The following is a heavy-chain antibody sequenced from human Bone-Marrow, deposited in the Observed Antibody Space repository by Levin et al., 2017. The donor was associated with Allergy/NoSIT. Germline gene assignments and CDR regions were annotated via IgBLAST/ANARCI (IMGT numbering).Heavy chain of an antibody. J-gene: IGHJ4*02. CDR2: ISHDGGKK. CDR3: AKGDGDAPSYYLDY. D-gene: IGHD4-17*01. V-gene: IGHV3-30*18. Sequence: GGSLRLSCAASGLTFSYHGMHWVRQAPGKGLEWVAGISHDGGKKDHADSVKGRFTISRDNSKSTLYLQMNSLRGDDTAVYYCAKGDGDAPSYYLDYWGQGALVTVSP. CDR1: GLTFSYHG.